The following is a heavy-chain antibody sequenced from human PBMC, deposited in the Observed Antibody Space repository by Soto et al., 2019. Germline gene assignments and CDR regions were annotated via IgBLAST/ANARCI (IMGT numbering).Heavy chain of an antibody. CDR1: GFTFSDYY. CDR3: GIDLGTAMGPHDY. Sequence: QVHLVESGGGLVKPGGSLRLSCAVSGFTFSDYYMIRIRQAPGKGLEWVSYISSTSSYTNYGDSVKGRFTISRDNAKIPLYLQINSLRAEDPAVYYCGIDLGTAMGPHDYWGQGTLVSFSS. D-gene: IGHD5-18*01. V-gene: IGHV3-11*06. J-gene: IGHJ4*02. CDR2: ISSTSSYT.